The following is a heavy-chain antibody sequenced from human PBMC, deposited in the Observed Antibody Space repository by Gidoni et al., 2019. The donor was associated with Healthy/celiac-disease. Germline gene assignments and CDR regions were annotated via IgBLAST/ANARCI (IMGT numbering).Heavy chain of an antibody. D-gene: IGHD3-3*01. J-gene: IGHJ4*02. CDR2: ISYDGSNK. CDR1: GFTFSSYA. Sequence: QVQLVESGGGVVQPGRSLRLSCAASGFTFSSYAMHWVRQAPGKGLEWVAVISYDGSNKYYADSVKGRFTISRDNSKNTLYLQMNSLRAEDTAVYYCARGYDFWSGYQPATGDFDYWGQGTLVTVSS. V-gene: IGHV3-30-3*01. CDR3: ARGYDFWSGYQPATGDFDY.